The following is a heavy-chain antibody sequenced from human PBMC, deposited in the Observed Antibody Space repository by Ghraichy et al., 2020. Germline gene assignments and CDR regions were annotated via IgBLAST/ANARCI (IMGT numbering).Heavy chain of an antibody. J-gene: IGHJ2*01. Sequence: SETLSLTCAVYGGSFSGYYWSWIRQPPGKGLEWIGEINHSGSTNYNPSLKSRVTISVDTSKNQFSLKLSSVTAADTAVYYCARGDASVRFLEWLPRPYWYFDLWGRGTLVTVSS. CDR2: INHSGST. D-gene: IGHD3-3*01. CDR1: GGSFSGYY. V-gene: IGHV4-34*01. CDR3: ARGDASVRFLEWLPRPYWYFDL.